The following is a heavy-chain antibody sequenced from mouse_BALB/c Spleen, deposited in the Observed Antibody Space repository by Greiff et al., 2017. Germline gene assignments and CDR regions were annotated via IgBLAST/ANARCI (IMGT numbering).Heavy chain of an antibody. CDR1: GYTFTSYW. CDR3: ARSHLISTVVPYAMDY. V-gene: IGHV1S81*02. D-gene: IGHD1-1*01. CDR2: INPSNGRT. Sequence: QVQLKQPGAELVKPGASVKLSCKASGYTFTSYWMHWVKQRPGQGLEWIGEINPSNGRTNYNEKFKSKATLTVDKSSSTAYMQLSSLTSEDSAVYYCARSHLISTVVPYAMDYWGQGTSVTVSS. J-gene: IGHJ4*01.